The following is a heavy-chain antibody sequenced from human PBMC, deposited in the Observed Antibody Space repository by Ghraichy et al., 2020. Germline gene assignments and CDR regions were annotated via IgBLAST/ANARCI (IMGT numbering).Heavy chain of an antibody. D-gene: IGHD4-17*01. CDR3: ARGRGDDYGDYGLGVYYYGMDV. V-gene: IGHV1-8*01. J-gene: IGHJ6*02. Sequence: ASVKVSCKASGYTFTSYDINWVRQATGQGLEWMGWMNPNSGNTGYAQKFQGRVTMTRNTSISTAYMELSSLRSEDTAVYYCARGRGDDYGDYGLGVYYYGMDVWGQGTTVTVSS. CDR1: GYTFTSYD. CDR2: MNPNSGNT.